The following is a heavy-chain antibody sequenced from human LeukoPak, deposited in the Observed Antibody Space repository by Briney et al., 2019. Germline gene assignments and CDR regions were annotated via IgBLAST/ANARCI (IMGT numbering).Heavy chain of an antibody. Sequence: GGSLRLSCAASGFTFSSYWMSWVRQAPGKGREWVANIKQDGSEKNYVDSVKGRFTISRDNSKNTLYLQMNSLRAEDTAVYYCARGLETAFFDYWAREPWSPSPQ. V-gene: IGHV3-7*04. CDR3: ARGLETAFFDY. D-gene: IGHD2-21*02. CDR1: GFTFSSYW. J-gene: IGHJ4*02. CDR2: IKQDGSEK.